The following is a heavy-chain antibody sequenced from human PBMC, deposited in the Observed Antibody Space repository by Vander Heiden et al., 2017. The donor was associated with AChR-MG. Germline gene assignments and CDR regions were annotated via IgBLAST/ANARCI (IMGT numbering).Heavy chain of an antibody. J-gene: IGHJ4*02. CDR3: AKEDGGY. V-gene: IGHV3-9*01. Sequence: EVQLVESGGGLVQPGRSLRLSFAASGFTFDDYAMHWVRQAPGKGLEWVSGISWNSGSIGYADSVKGRFTISRDNAKNSLYLQMNSLRAEDTALYYCAKEDGGYWGQGTLVTVSS. CDR2: ISWNSGSI. CDR1: GFTFDDYA. D-gene: IGHD3-10*01.